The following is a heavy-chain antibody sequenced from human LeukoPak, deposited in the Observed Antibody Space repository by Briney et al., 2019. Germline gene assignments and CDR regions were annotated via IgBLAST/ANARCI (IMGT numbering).Heavy chain of an antibody. Sequence: SETLSLTCIVSGGSISNSSYYWGWIRQPPGKGLEWIGSIYYTGSAYYNPSLKTRDNISVDKSKNLFSLKPAAVTAANTAVYYCARHWVVTSNYEGQGTLATVSA. V-gene: IGHV4-39*01. J-gene: IGHJ4*02. CDR1: GGSISNSSYY. CDR3: ARHWVVTSNY. D-gene: IGHD4-23*01. CDR2: IYYTGSA.